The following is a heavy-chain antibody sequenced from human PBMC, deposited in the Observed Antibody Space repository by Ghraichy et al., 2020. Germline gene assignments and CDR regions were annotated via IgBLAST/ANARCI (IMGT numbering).Heavy chain of an antibody. CDR2: IYYSGST. CDR3: ARGIVVVPAAILLGKDAFDI. Sequence: SETLSLTCTVSGGSISSYYWSWIRQPPGKGLEWIGYIYYSGSTNYNPSLKSRVTISVDTSKNQFSLKLSSVTAADTAVYYCARGIVVVPAAILLGKDAFDIWGQGTMVTVSS. D-gene: IGHD2-2*01. J-gene: IGHJ3*02. V-gene: IGHV4-59*08. CDR1: GGSISSYY.